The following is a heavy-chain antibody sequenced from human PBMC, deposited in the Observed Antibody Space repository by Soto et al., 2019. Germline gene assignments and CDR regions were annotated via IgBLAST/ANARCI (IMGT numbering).Heavy chain of an antibody. CDR3: ARASHTMVDFDY. V-gene: IGHV4-59*13. Sequence: QVQLQESGPGLVKPSETLSLTCTVSGGSISSYYWSWIRQPPGKGLEWIGYIYYSGSTNYNPSLKSRVTISVDTSKNQFSLKLSSVTAADTGVYYCARASHTMVDFDYWGQGTLVTVSS. CDR2: IYYSGST. J-gene: IGHJ4*02. D-gene: IGHD3-10*01. CDR1: GGSISSYY.